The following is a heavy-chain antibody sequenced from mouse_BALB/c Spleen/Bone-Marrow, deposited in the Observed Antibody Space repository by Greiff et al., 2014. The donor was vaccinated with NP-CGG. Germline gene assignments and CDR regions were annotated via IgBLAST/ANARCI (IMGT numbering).Heavy chain of an antibody. CDR1: GFSLTTYG. D-gene: IGHD1-2*01. CDR3: ARITTATGAMDY. J-gene: IGHJ4*01. Sequence: VKLVESGPGLVAPSQSLSITCTVSGFSLTTYGVHWVRQPPGKGLEWLGVLWADGSTNYNSALMSRLSISKDNSKSQVLLKMNSLQTDDTAMYYCARITTATGAMDYWGQGTSVTVSS. CDR2: LWADGST. V-gene: IGHV2-9*02.